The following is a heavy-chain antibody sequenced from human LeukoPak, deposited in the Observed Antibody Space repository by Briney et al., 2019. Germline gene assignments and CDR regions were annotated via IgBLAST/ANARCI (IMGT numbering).Heavy chain of an antibody. CDR2: IYHSGST. CDR3: ARGLRGSSYYFDY. V-gene: IGHV4-38-2*01. Sequence: PSETLSLTCAVSGYSISSGYYWGWIRQPPGKGLEWIGSIYHSGSTYYNPSLKSRVTISVDTSKNQFSLRLSSVTAADTAVYYCARGLRGSSYYFDYWGQGTLVTVSS. J-gene: IGHJ4*02. D-gene: IGHD6-13*01. CDR1: GYSISSGYY.